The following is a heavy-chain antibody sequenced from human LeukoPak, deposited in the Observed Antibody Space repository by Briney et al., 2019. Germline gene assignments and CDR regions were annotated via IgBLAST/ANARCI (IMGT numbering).Heavy chain of an antibody. CDR2: IYYTGST. J-gene: IGHJ4*02. CDR1: GGSISSSRYY. D-gene: IGHD2-15*01. CDR3: ARRGVVARPDANF. V-gene: IGHV4-39*01. Sequence: MTSETLSLTCTVSGGSISSSRYYWGWIRQPPGKGLEWIGSIYYTGSTYYNPSLRSRVSISVDTSKNQFTLKLSSVTAADTAVYYCARRGVVARPDANFWGQGTLVTVSS.